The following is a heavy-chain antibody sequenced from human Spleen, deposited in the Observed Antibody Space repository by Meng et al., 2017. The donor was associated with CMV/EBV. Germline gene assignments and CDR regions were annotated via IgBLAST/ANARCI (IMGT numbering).Heavy chain of an antibody. J-gene: IGHJ4*02. V-gene: IGHV4-61*01. CDR1: VSSGRYH. D-gene: IGHD1-7*01. Sequence: VSSGRYHWSWIRQPPGRELEWIGYVDYSGSTNYSPSLKSRVTISVDTSKNEFSLKLTSVTAADTAVYYCARDVAYNWNYDSGYFDSWGPGTLVTVSS. CDR2: VDYSGST. CDR3: ARDVAYNWNYDSGYFDS.